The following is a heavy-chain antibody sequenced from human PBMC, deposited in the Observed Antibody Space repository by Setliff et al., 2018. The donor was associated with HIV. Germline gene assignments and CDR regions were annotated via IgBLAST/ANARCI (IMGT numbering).Heavy chain of an antibody. CDR2: MWYDGSNK. D-gene: IGHD3-16*02. CDR1: GFTFSIYG. Sequence: PGGSLRLSCAASGFTFSIYGMHWVRQAPGKGLEWVAVMWYDGSNKDYADSVKGRFTISRDNSKNNLYLQMNSLRPEDTAVYYCAKGEGYSYDYVWGSHRDYYYYYMDVWGKGTTVTVSS. J-gene: IGHJ6*03. CDR3: AKGEGYSYDYVWGSHRDYYYYYMDV. V-gene: IGHV3-30*02.